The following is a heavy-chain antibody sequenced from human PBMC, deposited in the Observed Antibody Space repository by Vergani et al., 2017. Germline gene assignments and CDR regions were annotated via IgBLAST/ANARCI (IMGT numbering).Heavy chain of an antibody. D-gene: IGHD2-8*01. CDR1: GFTFIMHA. J-gene: IGHJ6*02. CDR3: ARDCTSGGCPDNYGMDV. Sequence: EVHLLESGGGLIQPGGSLRLSCAASGFTFIMHAMSWVRQAPGKGLEWVSTLSASDRRTHYADSVKGRFTISRDNTNNSLFLQLRSLRAEDAAVYYCARDCTSGGCPDNYGMDVWGQGATVTVSS. V-gene: IGHV3-23*01. CDR2: LSASDRRT.